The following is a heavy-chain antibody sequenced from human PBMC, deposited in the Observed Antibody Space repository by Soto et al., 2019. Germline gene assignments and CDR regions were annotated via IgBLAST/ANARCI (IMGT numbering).Heavy chain of an antibody. CDR3: ARDGPSYPSYYFDY. Sequence: EVQLVESGGGLVQPGGSLRLSCAASGFTFSSYWISWVRQAPGKGLEWVANIKQDGSEKYYVDSVKGRFTISRDNAKNSLYLQMNSLRAEDTAVYYCARDGPSYPSYYFDYWGQGTLVTVSS. CDR2: IKQDGSEK. CDR1: GFTFSSYW. V-gene: IGHV3-7*05. J-gene: IGHJ4*02. D-gene: IGHD3-16*02.